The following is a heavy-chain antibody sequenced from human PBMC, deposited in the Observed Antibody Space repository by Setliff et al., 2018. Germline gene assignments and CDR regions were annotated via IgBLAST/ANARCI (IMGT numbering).Heavy chain of an antibody. J-gene: IGHJ5*02. Sequence: PGGSLRLSCAASEFTFSTFAMNWVRQAPGKGLEWVSAISGNGGSTYYTDSVKGRFTISRDNATNSLYLQMNSLRAEDTAVYYCARGNFYYFDRTGRGPNWFDPWGQGTLVTVSS. CDR1: EFTFSTFA. CDR2: ISGNGGST. D-gene: IGHD3-22*01. CDR3: ARGNFYYFDRTGRGPNWFDP. V-gene: IGHV3-23*01.